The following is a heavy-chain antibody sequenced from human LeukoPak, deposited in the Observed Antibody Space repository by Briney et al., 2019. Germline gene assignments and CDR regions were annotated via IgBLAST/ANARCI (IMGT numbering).Heavy chain of an antibody. CDR2: LNPNSGNT. Sequence: ASVKVSCNSSGYTFTISEIHWVRQASAQGCEWMGWLNPNSGNTGYAQKFQGRVTFTRESSTSTAYMEVTRLRSEDTAVYYCARAPSRSFDIWGQGTMVTVSS. CDR3: ARAPSRSFDI. D-gene: IGHD3-16*02. V-gene: IGHV1-8*03. J-gene: IGHJ3*02. CDR1: GYTFTISE.